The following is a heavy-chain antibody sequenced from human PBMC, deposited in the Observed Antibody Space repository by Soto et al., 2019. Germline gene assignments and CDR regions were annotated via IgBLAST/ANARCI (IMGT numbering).Heavy chain of an antibody. V-gene: IGHV4-59*08. CDR3: ARRRDGYNFDY. CDR2: GNT. Sequence: GNTNYNPSLKSRVTISVDTSKNHFSLKLSSVTAADTAVYYCARRRDGYNFDYWGQGILVTVSS. D-gene: IGHD5-12*01. J-gene: IGHJ4*02.